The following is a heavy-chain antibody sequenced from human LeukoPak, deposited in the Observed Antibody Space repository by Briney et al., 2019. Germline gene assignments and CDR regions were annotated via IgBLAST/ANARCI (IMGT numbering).Heavy chain of an antibody. CDR2: IYHSGST. V-gene: IGHV4-38-2*02. Sequence: SETLSLTCTVSGYSISSGYYWGWIRQPPGKGLEWIGSIYHSGSTYYNPSLKSRVTILVDTSKNQFSLKLSSVTAADTAVYYCAREYCSSTSCYYYYGMDVWGQGTTVTVSS. D-gene: IGHD2-2*01. J-gene: IGHJ6*02. CDR3: AREYCSSTSCYYYYGMDV. CDR1: GYSISSGYY.